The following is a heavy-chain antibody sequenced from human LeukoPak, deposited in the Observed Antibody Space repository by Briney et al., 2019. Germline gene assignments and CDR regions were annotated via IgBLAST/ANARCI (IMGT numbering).Heavy chain of an antibody. CDR1: GGTFSSYA. D-gene: IGHD6-19*01. CDR2: IIPIFGTA. V-gene: IGHV1-69*05. Sequence: GASVKVSCKASGGTFSSYAISWVRQAPGQGLEWMGGIIPIFGTANYAQKFQGRVTITTDESTSTAYMELSSLRSEDTAVYYCARETPGYSSIFDYWGQGTLATVSS. CDR3: ARETPGYSSIFDY. J-gene: IGHJ4*02.